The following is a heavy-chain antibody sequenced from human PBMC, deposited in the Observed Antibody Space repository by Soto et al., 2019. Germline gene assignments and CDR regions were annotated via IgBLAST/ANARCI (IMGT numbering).Heavy chain of an antibody. V-gene: IGHV1-3*01. CDR2: INAGSGNT. CDR1: GYTFTSYA. J-gene: IGHJ5*02. D-gene: IGHD3-22*01. Sequence: ASVKVSCKASGYTFTSYAMHWVRQAPGQRLEWMGWINAGSGNTKYSQKFQGRVTITRDTSASTAYMELSSLRSEDTAVYYCARDRGPSSGYYPYWFDPWGQGTLVTVSS. CDR3: ARDRGPSSGYYPYWFDP.